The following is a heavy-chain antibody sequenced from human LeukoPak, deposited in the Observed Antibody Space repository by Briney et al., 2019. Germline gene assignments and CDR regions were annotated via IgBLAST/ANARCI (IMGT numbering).Heavy chain of an antibody. D-gene: IGHD3-22*01. CDR1: GGSISSSSYY. CDR2: IYYSGST. J-gene: IGHJ4*02. CDR3: ARLYYYDSSCLVDY. V-gene: IGHV4-39*01. Sequence: SETLSLTCTVSGGSISSSSYYWGWIRQPPGKGLEWIGSIYYSGSTYYNPSLKSRVTISVDTSKNQFSLKLSSVTAADTAVYYCARLYYYDSSCLVDYWGQGTLVTVSS.